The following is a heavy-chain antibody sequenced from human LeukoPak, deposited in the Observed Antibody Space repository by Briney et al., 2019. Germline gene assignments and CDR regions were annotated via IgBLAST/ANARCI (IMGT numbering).Heavy chain of an antibody. CDR2: ISGSGGST. D-gene: IGHD2-15*01. CDR3: AKDPIYCSGGSCSDY. CDR1: GFTFSSYA. J-gene: IGHJ4*02. Sequence: PGGSLRLSCAASGFTFSSYAMSWVRQAPGKGLEWVSAISGSGGSTYYADSVKGRFTISRDNSKNTLYLQMNSLRAEDTAVYYCAKDPIYCSGGSCSDYWGQGTLVTVSS. V-gene: IGHV3-23*01.